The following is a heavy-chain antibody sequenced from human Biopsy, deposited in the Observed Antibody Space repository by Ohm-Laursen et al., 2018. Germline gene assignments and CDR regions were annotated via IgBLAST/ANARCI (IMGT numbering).Heavy chain of an antibody. CDR3: ARTRAHNFGALEF. D-gene: IGHD1-1*01. CDR1: GFSLSSTGMR. CDR2: IDWDDDK. J-gene: IGHJ4*01. V-gene: IGHV2-70*04. Sequence: TQTLTLTRSFSGFSLSSTGMRISWVRQPPGKALECLGRIDWDDDKFYSPSLETRLSLSKDTTTNQVVLTLTDVDPEDTATYYCARTRAHNFGALEFWGQGILVTVSP.